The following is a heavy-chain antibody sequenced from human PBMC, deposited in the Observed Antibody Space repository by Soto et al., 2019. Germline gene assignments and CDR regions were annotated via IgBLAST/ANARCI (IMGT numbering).Heavy chain of an antibody. CDR3: ARSDAYDILTGYYLGFDY. Sequence: SLKVSCKASGGTFSTYAITWVRQAPGQGLEWMGRIIPIIGIINYAQKFQGRVTITADKSTSTAYMELSSLRSEDTAVYYCARSDAYDILTGYYLGFDYWGQGTLVTVSS. J-gene: IGHJ4*02. CDR2: IIPIIGII. CDR1: GGTFSTYA. D-gene: IGHD3-9*01. V-gene: IGHV1-69*04.